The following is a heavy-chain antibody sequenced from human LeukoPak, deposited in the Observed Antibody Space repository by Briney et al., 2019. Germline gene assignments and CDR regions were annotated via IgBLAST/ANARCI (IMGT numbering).Heavy chain of an antibody. D-gene: IGHD5-18*01. V-gene: IGHV1-8*01. CDR2: MNPNSGNT. CDR1: GYTFTSYD. J-gene: IGHJ6*03. Sequence: ASVKVSCKASGYTFTSYDINWVQQATGQGLEWMGWMNPNSGNTGYAQKFQGRVTMTRNTSISTAYMELSSLRSEDTAVYYCARGGYSYGLTYYYYMDVWGKGTTVIISS. CDR3: ARGGYSYGLTYYYYMDV.